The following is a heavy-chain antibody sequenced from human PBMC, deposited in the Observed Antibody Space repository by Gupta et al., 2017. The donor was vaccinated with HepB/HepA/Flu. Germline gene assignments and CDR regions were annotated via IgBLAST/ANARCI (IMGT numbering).Heavy chain of an antibody. V-gene: IGHV1-18*04. CDR1: GFPFTSYG. CDR2: ISAYDGIT. Sequence: QIQMVQSGGEVKKPGASVRVSCKASGFPFTSYGITWVRQAPGQGLEWMGWISAYDGITNYAQKLQGRVTVTVDTSTSTAYMEVRSLRTDDTAVYFCARDRFCGNNGSYYVGNAYHYMDGGGEGTTVTVSS. D-gene: IGHD2-21*01. J-gene: IGHJ6*03. CDR3: ARDRFCGNNGSYYVGNAYHYMDG.